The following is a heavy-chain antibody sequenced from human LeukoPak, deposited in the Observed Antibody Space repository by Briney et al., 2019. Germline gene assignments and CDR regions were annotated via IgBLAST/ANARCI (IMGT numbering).Heavy chain of an antibody. J-gene: IGHJ4*02. CDR1: GFSFDDYA. CDR2: ISWNSGSI. Sequence: PGGSLRLSCAASGFSFDDYAMHWVRQAPGKGLEWVAGISWNSGSIDYVDSVKGRFTISRDNAKNSLYLQMNSLRTEDTAVYYCTRRFDYWGQGTLVTVSS. CDR3: TRRFDY. V-gene: IGHV3-9*01.